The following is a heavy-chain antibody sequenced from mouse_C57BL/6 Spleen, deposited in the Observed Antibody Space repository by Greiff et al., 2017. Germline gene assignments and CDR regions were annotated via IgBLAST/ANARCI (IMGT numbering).Heavy chain of an antibody. CDR3: ARSLRQLRLRVYAMDD. Sequence: EVQLQHSGPELVKPGASVKISCKASGYTFTDYYMNWVKQSHGKSLAWIGDINPNNGGTSYNQKFKGKDTLTVDTSSSTAYLERRSLTAEEAAVYYCARSLRQLRLRVYAMDDWGQGTSVTVSS. J-gene: IGHJ4*01. CDR2: INPNNGGT. CDR1: GYTFTDYY. D-gene: IGHD3-2*02. V-gene: IGHV1-26*01.